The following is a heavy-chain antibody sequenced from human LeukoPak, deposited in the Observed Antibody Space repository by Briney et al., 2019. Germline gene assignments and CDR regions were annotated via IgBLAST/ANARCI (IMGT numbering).Heavy chain of an antibody. D-gene: IGHD2-2*01. Sequence: ASVKVSCKAPGYTFTSYYMHWVRQAPGQGLEWMGIINPSGGSTSYAQKFQGRVTMTRDTSTSTVYMELSSLRSEDTAVYYCARSWGDIVVVPAAFDYWGQGTLVTVSS. V-gene: IGHV1-46*01. J-gene: IGHJ4*02. CDR2: INPSGGST. CDR1: GYTFTSYY. CDR3: ARSWGDIVVVPAAFDY.